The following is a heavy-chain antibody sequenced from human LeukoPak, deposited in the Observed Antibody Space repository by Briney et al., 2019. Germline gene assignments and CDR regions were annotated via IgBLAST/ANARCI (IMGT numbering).Heavy chain of an antibody. CDR2: ISSYNGNT. Sequence: GASVKVSCKASGGTFSSYAISWVRQAPGQGLEWMGWISSYNGNTNYAQKLQGRVTMTTDTSTSTAYMELRSLRSDDTAVYYCARTYYDFWSGYGRHFDYWGQGTLVTVSS. V-gene: IGHV1-18*01. CDR3: ARTYYDFWSGYGRHFDY. CDR1: GGTFSSYA. D-gene: IGHD3-3*01. J-gene: IGHJ4*02.